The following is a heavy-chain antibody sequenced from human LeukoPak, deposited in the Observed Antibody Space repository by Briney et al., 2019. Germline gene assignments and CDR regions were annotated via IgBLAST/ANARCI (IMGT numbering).Heavy chain of an antibody. Sequence: QSGGSLRLSCAASGFTFSSYAMHWVRQPPGKGLEWVSAISWNSGYIGYADSVKGRFTISRDNAKNSLYLQMNSLRAEDTAVYYCAREIEVDHLWFGELLRARNFDYWGQGTLVTVSS. V-gene: IGHV3-9*01. CDR2: ISWNSGYI. CDR3: AREIEVDHLWFGELLRARNFDY. CDR1: GFTFSSYA. J-gene: IGHJ4*02. D-gene: IGHD3-10*01.